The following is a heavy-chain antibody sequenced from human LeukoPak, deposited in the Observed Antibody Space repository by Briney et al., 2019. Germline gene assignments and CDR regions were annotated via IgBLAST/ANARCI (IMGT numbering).Heavy chain of an antibody. CDR1: GITLSNYG. D-gene: IGHD3-10*01. CDR3: AKRGVVIRVFLVGFHKEAYYFDS. J-gene: IGHJ4*02. Sequence: GGSLRLSRAVSGITLSNYGMSWVRQAPGKGLEWVAGISGSGGGAQYADSVKGRFTISRDNAKNRLYLHMNSLRAEDTAMYFCAKRGVVIRVFLVGFHKEAYYFDSWGQGVLVTVSS. CDR2: ISGSGGGA. V-gene: IGHV3-23*01.